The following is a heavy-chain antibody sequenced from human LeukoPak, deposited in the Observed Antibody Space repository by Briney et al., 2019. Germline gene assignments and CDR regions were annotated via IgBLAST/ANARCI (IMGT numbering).Heavy chain of an antibody. V-gene: IGHV3-66*01. D-gene: IGHD7-27*01. Sequence: GGSLRLSCAASGFTVSSNYMSWVRQAPGKGLEWVAIIYSGGSTYYADSVKGRFTISRDNSKNTLYLQMNSLRAEDTAVYYCARANWGHPMYYFDYWGQGTLVTVSS. CDR3: ARANWGHPMYYFDY. CDR1: GFTVSSNY. CDR2: IYSGGST. J-gene: IGHJ4*02.